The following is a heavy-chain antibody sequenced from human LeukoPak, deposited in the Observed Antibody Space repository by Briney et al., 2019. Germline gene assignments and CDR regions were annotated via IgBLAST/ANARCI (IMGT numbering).Heavy chain of an antibody. J-gene: IGHJ4*02. V-gene: IGHV3-53*01. Sequence: GGSLRLSCAASGFTVSSNYMSWVRQAPGKGLEWVSVIYSGGSTYYADSVKGRFTISRDNSKNTLYLQMNSLRAEDTAVYYYARDRGVNGFDYWGQGTLVTVSS. CDR3: ARDRGVNGFDY. D-gene: IGHD3-10*01. CDR2: IYSGGST. CDR1: GFTVSSNY.